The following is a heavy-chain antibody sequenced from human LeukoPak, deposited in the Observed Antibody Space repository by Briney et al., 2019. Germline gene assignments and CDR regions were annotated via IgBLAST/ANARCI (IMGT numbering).Heavy chain of an antibody. V-gene: IGHV3-7*01. CDR1: GFTFSSYW. J-gene: IGHJ4*02. CDR2: IKHDGSEG. Sequence: GGSLRLSCAASGFTFSSYWMTWVRQAPGKGLQWVANIKHDGSEGFYVDSVKGRFTISRDNAKNSVYLQMKSLRAEDTAVYYCARDRARPLDYWGQGTLVTVSS. D-gene: IGHD6-6*01. CDR3: ARDRARPLDY.